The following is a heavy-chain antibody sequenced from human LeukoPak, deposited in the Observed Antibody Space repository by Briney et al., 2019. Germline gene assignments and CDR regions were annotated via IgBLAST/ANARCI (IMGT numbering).Heavy chain of an antibody. V-gene: IGHV1-3*01. J-gene: IGHJ5*02. CDR3: ARDIDRAVGNWFDP. CDR1: GYTFTTYA. Sequence: ASVKVSCKASGYTFTTYAMHWVRQAPGQRFEWMGWINAGNGNTKYSQKFQDRVTITRDTSAGTAYMELSSLRSEDTAVYYCARDIDRAVGNWFDPWGQGTLVTVSS. D-gene: IGHD6-19*01. CDR2: INAGNGNT.